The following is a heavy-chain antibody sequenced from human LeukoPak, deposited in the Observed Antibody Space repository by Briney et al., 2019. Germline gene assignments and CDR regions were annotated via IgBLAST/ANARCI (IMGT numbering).Heavy chain of an antibody. CDR1: GFTFSSYW. V-gene: IGHV3-7*01. D-gene: IGHD1/OR15-1a*01. CDR3: TRDGTALGLYFDV. Sequence: GGSLRLSCGVSGFTFSSYWMNWVSQAQGKGVEWVASIKQDGGEKSYVDSVKGRLTIPRDKDKKSLYMQMSRQRAEDTAVYYCTRDGTALGLYFDVWGQGTLVTSSS. J-gene: IGHJ4*01. CDR2: IKQDGGEK.